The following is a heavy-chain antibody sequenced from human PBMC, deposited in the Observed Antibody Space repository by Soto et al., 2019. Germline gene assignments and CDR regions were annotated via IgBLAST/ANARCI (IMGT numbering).Heavy chain of an antibody. J-gene: IGHJ3*01. CDR2: LDDIDGS. V-gene: IGHV3-53*01. D-gene: IGHD1-1*01. Sequence: DVQLVESGGGLIQPGESLRLSCAAFGFTISGKKYVAWVRQAPGKALEWVSALDDIDGSFYADSVKGRFTTSSDSSKTTVYLQMNDLRPDDTAVYYCATWHEREHAYDVWGLGTTVTVSS. CDR1: GFTISGKKY. CDR3: ATWHEREHAYDV.